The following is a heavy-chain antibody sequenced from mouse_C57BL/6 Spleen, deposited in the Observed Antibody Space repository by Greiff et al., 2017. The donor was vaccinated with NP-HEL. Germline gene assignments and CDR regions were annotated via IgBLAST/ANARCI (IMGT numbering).Heavy chain of an antibody. CDR1: GFTFSDYY. Sequence: EVQRVESEGGLVQPGSSMKLSCTASGFTFSDYYMAWVRQVPEKGLEWVANINYDGSSTYYLDSLKSRFIISRDNAKNILYLQMSSLKSEDTATYYCARERAYYSNHWYFDVWGTGTTVTVSS. D-gene: IGHD2-5*01. J-gene: IGHJ1*03. CDR2: INYDGSST. V-gene: IGHV5-16*01. CDR3: ARERAYYSNHWYFDV.